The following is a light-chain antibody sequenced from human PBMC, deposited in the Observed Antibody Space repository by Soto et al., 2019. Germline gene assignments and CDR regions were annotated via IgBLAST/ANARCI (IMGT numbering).Light chain of an antibody. CDR3: LQVSVYPLT. J-gene: IGKJ4*01. CDR2: AAS. CDR1: QGIRSF. Sequence: DIQLTQSPSFLSTSVGDRVTITCRASQGIRSFLAWYQQKPGKAPKLLIYAASTLQSGVPSRFSGSGSGTEFTLTISSLQPEDFAAYYCLQVSVYPLTFGGGTEVEIK. V-gene: IGKV1-9*01.